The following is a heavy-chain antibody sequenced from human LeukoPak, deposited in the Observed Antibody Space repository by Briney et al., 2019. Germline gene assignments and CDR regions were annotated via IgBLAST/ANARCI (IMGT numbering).Heavy chain of an antibody. CDR3: ARVSIVYDYFDY. CDR1: GGSISSGGYY. D-gene: IGHD2-8*01. Sequence: SETLSLTCTVSGGSISSGGYYWSWIRQHPGKGLEWIGYIYYSGSTYYNPSLKSRVTISVDTSKNQFSLKLSSVTAADTAVYYWARVSIVYDYFDYWGQGTLVTVSS. V-gene: IGHV4-31*03. J-gene: IGHJ4*02. CDR2: IYYSGST.